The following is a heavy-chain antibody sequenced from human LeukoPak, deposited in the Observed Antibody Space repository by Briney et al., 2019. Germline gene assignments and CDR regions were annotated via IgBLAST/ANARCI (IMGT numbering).Heavy chain of an antibody. Sequence: PGGSLRLSCAASGFSFGSYALSWVRQAPGKGLEWVSVISGSGDNTHYTDPVKGRFTISRDNSKNTLYLQMNSLRAEDTAVYYCAKDPHPGGLGYYFDYWGQGTLVTVSS. CDR3: AKDPHPGGLGYYFDY. J-gene: IGHJ4*02. V-gene: IGHV3-23*01. CDR1: GFSFGSYA. CDR2: ISGSGDNT. D-gene: IGHD3-10*01.